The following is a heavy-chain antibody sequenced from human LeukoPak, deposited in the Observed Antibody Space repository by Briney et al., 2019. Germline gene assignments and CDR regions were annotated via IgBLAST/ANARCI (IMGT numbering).Heavy chain of an antibody. CDR3: AIYYYDSSGSRMIPFDY. Sequence: SVKVSCKASGGTFSSYAISWVRQAPGQGLEWMGGIIPIFGTANYAQKFQGRVTITEDESTSTAYMELSSLRSEDTAVYYCAIYYYDSSGSRMIPFDYWGQGTLVTVSS. CDR2: IIPIFGTA. CDR1: GGTFSSYA. D-gene: IGHD3-22*01. J-gene: IGHJ4*02. V-gene: IGHV1-69*01.